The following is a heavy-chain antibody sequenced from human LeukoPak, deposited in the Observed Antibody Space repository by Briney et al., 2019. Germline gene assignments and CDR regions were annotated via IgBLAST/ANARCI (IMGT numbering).Heavy chain of an antibody. Sequence: PGGSLRLSCAASGFSFSDYGMHWVRQVPGTGLEWVAIISYDGSNAYYADSMKGRFTISRDNSKNTVSLQIINMRREDTALYYCAKEGDDYVLDHWGQGTLVTVSA. V-gene: IGHV3-30*18. CDR3: AKEGDDYVLDH. J-gene: IGHJ4*02. D-gene: IGHD4-17*01. CDR1: GFSFSDYG. CDR2: ISYDGSNA.